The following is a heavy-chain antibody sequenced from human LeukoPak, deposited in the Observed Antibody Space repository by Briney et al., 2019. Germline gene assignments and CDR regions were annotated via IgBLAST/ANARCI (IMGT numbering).Heavy chain of an antibody. D-gene: IGHD3-22*01. V-gene: IGHV3-48*02. CDR1: GLTFSTYG. CDR3: ARGRDSSFYPYFDY. CDR2: ITGNSRTI. Sequence: PGGSLRLSCAASGLTFSTYGMSWVRQAPGKGLEWVSYITGNSRTIYYADSVKGRFTISRDNAKNSLYLQMNSLRDEDTAVYFCARGRDSSFYPYFDYWGQGTLVTVSS. J-gene: IGHJ4*02.